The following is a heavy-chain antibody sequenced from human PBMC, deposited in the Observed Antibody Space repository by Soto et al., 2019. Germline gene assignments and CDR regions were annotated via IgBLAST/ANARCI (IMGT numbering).Heavy chain of an antibody. Sequence: SETLSLTCAVYGGSFSGYYWSWIRQPPGKGLEWIGEINHSGSTNYNPSLKSRVTISVDTSKNQFSLKLSSVTAADTAVYYCARVPKTRYCSSTSCQEDAFDIWGQGTMVTVSS. CDR2: INHSGST. V-gene: IGHV4-34*01. CDR3: ARVPKTRYCSSTSCQEDAFDI. CDR1: GGSFSGYY. J-gene: IGHJ3*02. D-gene: IGHD2-2*01.